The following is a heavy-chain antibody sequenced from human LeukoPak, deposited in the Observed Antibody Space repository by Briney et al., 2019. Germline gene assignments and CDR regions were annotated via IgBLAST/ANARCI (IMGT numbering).Heavy chain of an antibody. J-gene: IGHJ5*02. Sequence: LRLSCAASGFTFSSYEMNWVRQPPGKGLEWIGYIYYSGSTNYNPSLKSRVTISVDTSKNQFSLKLSSVTAADTAVYYCARDLSGAGGRWFDPWGQGTLVTVSS. V-gene: IGHV4-59*01. CDR1: GFTFSSYE. CDR2: IYYSGST. CDR3: ARDLSGAGGRWFDP. D-gene: IGHD6-19*01.